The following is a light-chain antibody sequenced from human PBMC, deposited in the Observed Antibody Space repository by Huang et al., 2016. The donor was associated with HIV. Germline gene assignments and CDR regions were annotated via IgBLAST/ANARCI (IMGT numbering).Light chain of an antibody. CDR1: QTIGTS. CDR2: AAS. Sequence: EIVLTQSPATLSLSPGERATLSCRASQTIGTSLAWFQQKPGQAPRLLIYAASNRATGIPARFSGGGSGTDFTLTISRLEPEDFAVYYCQQRGYWPLTFGGGTQVEIK. CDR3: QQRGYWPLT. J-gene: IGKJ4*01. V-gene: IGKV3-11*01.